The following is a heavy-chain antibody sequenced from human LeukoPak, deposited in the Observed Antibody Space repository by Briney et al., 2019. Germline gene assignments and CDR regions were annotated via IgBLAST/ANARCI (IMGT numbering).Heavy chain of an antibody. CDR2: IYYSGST. CDR1: GGSISSYY. V-gene: IGHV4-59*01. Sequence: SETLSLTCTVSGGSISSYYWSWIRQPPGEGLEWIGYIYYSGSTNYNPSLKSRGTISLDTSKHQFSLKLSSMTAADTAVYYCARDDYDSRRAFDIWGQGTMVTVSS. CDR3: ARDDYDSRRAFDI. D-gene: IGHD3-22*01. J-gene: IGHJ3*02.